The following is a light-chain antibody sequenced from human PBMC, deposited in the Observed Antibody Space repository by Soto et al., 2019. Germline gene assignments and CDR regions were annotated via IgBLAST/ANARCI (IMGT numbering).Light chain of an antibody. CDR1: QSVSSN. J-gene: IGKJ3*01. CDR2: GAS. CDR3: QQYNDWFT. V-gene: IGKV3-15*01. Sequence: EIVMTQSPATLSVSPGERATLSCRASQSVSSNLAWYQQKPGQAPRLLIYGASTRATGITARFSGSGSGTEFTLTISSLQSEDFAVSYCQQYNDWFTFGPGTKVDIK.